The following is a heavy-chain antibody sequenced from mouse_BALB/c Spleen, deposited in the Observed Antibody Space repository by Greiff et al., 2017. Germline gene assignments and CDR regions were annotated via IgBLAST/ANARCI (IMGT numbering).Heavy chain of an antibody. D-gene: IGHD1-1*01. V-gene: IGHV3-2*02. CDR2: ISYSGST. CDR3: AQSLIYYYGSSYLYYAMDY. J-gene: IGHJ4*01. Sequence: EVKLVESGPGLVKPSQSLSLTCTATGYSITSTYVWFWIRPFLGTQMGWMDYISYSGSTSYNPSLRRRISITRDTSKNQFFLQLNDVTTEDTATYCCAQSLIYYYGSSYLYYAMDYWGQGTSVTVSS. CDR1: GYSITSTYV.